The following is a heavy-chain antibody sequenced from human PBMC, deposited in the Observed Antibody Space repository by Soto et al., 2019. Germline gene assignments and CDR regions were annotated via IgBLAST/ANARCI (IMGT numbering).Heavy chain of an antibody. V-gene: IGHV3-74*01. Sequence: GGSLRLSCAASGFTFSPTWMHWVRRAPGKGLVGVSRINGDGSSTTYADSVKGRFPISRDNAKKTLYLQMGGLRAEDTAVYYCARDVQYRFDPWGQGTLVTVSS. J-gene: IGHJ5*02. D-gene: IGHD1-1*01. CDR1: GFTFSPTW. CDR3: ARDVQYRFDP. CDR2: INGDGSST.